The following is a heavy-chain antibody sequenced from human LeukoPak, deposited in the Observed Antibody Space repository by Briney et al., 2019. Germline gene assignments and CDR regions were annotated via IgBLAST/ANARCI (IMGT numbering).Heavy chain of an antibody. Sequence: PGGSLRLSCAASGFTFSSYAMSWVRQAPGKGLEWVSAISGSGSSTYYADSVKGRFTISRDISKNTLYLQMNSLRAEDTAVYYCARERSGDNDYYFDYWGQGTLVTVSS. CDR3: ARERSGDNDYYFDY. CDR2: ISGSGSST. D-gene: IGHD1-1*01. J-gene: IGHJ4*02. V-gene: IGHV3-23*01. CDR1: GFTFSSYA.